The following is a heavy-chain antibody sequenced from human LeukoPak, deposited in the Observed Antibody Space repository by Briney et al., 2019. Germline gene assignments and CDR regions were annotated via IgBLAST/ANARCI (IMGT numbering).Heavy chain of an antibody. CDR2: INHSGST. J-gene: IGHJ4*02. CDR1: GGSFGGYY. Sequence: SETLSLTCAVYGGSFGGYYWSWIRQPPGKGLEWIGEINHSGSTNYNPSLKSRVTISVDTSKNQFSLKLSSVTAADTAVYYCARGSWRWGRQYRIFDYWGQGTLVTVSS. D-gene: IGHD2-21*02. CDR3: ARGSWRWGRQYRIFDY. V-gene: IGHV4-34*01.